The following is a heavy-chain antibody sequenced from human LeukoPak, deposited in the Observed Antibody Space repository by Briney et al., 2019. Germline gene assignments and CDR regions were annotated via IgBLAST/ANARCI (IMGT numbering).Heavy chain of an antibody. Sequence: GGSLRLSCAASGFTFSTCAMSWVRQAPGKGLEWVGRIKSKSDGGTTDSAAPVKGTFTISRDDSKNTLYLQMNSLKTEDTAVYYCTAAVAATFLDYWGQGTLVTVSS. D-gene: IGHD6-19*01. J-gene: IGHJ4*02. CDR2: IKSKSDGGTT. CDR1: GFTFSTCA. CDR3: TAAVAATFLDY. V-gene: IGHV3-15*01.